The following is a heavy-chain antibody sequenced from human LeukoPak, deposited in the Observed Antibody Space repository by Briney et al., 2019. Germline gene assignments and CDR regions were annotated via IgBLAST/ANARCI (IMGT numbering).Heavy chain of an antibody. CDR1: GYTFTGYY. CDR3: ARGPALIDAFWFDP. CDR2: INPNSGGT. J-gene: IGHJ5*02. V-gene: IGHV1-2*02. Sequence: ASVKVSCKASGYTFTGYYMHWVRQAPGQGLEWMGWINPNSGGTNYAQKFQGRVTMTRDTSLSTAYMELSRLRSDDTAVYYCARGPALIDAFWFDPWGQGTLVTVSS. D-gene: IGHD3-22*01.